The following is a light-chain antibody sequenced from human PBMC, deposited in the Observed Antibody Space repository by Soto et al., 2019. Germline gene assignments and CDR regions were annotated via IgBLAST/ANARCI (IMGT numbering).Light chain of an antibody. CDR3: QQYDDLPIT. CDR2: GAS. CDR1: QSISSY. Sequence: DIQMTQSPSSLSASVGDRVTITCRASQSISSYLNWYQQRPGKAPKVLIYGASTLQSGVPSRFSGSGSGTEFTLKISSLQPEDFETYYCQQYDDLPITFGQGTRLEIK. V-gene: IGKV1-39*01. J-gene: IGKJ5*01.